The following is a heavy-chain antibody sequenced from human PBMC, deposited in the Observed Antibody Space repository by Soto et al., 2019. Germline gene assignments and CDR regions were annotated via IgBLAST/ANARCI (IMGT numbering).Heavy chain of an antibody. V-gene: IGHV4-59*08. Sequence: SVTLSLTCNVSGGSVSGYHWSWIRQPQGKGLEWIGYIYYSGSTNYNPSLKSRVTISVDTSKNQFSLKLSSVTAADTAVYYCARAKAPLYSSSWYWFDPWGQGTLVTVSS. J-gene: IGHJ5*02. CDR1: GGSVSGYH. CDR3: ARAKAPLYSSSWYWFDP. CDR2: IYYSGST. D-gene: IGHD6-13*01.